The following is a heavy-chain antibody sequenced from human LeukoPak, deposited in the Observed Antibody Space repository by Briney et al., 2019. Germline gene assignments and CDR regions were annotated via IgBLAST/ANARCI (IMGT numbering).Heavy chain of an antibody. Sequence: SVKVSCKASGGTFSSYAISWVRQAPGQGLEWMGGIIPIFGTANYAQKFQGRVTITADKSTSTAYMELSSLRSEDTAVYYCARDVDTAMVGVGGNAFDIWGQGTMVTVSS. CDR3: ARDVDTAMVGVGGNAFDI. D-gene: IGHD5-18*01. J-gene: IGHJ3*02. V-gene: IGHV1-69*06. CDR1: GGTFSSYA. CDR2: IIPIFGTA.